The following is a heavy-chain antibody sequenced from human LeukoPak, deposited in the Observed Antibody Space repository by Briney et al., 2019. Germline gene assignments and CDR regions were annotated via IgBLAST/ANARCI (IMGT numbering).Heavy chain of an antibody. Sequence: GGSLRLSCAASGFTFSSYGMHWVRQAPGKGLEWVAVIWYDGSNKYYADSVKGRFTISRDNSKNTLYLQMNSLGAEDTAVYYCAKVLEAATNDAFDIWGQGTMVTVSS. CDR2: IWYDGSNK. CDR3: AKVLEAATNDAFDI. J-gene: IGHJ3*02. V-gene: IGHV3-33*06. D-gene: IGHD2-15*01. CDR1: GFTFSSYG.